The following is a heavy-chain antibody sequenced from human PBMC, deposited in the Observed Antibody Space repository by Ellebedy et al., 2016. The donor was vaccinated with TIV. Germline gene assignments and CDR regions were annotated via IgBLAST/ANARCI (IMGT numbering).Heavy chain of an antibody. CDR3: ARGVERSCNGPSCYPLDY. CDR2: IGDKT. V-gene: IGHV3-23*01. J-gene: IGHJ4*02. Sequence: GGSLRLSCAASGFTFSNYWMNWVRQAPGKGLEWVSTIGDKTYYTDSVKGRFIISSDNSKNTLYLQMNSLRAEDAAVYYCARGVERSCNGPSCYPLDYWGQGTLVTVSS. CDR1: GFTFSNYW. D-gene: IGHD2-15*01.